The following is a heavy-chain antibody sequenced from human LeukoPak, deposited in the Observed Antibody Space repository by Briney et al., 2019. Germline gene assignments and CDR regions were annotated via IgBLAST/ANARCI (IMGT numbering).Heavy chain of an antibody. V-gene: IGHV3-23*01. D-gene: IGHD3-22*01. Sequence: PGGSLRLSCAASGFTFSSYAMSWVRQAPGKGLKWVSAISGSGGSTYYADSVKGRFTISRDNSKNTLYLQMNSLRAEDTAVYYCAKDRESLYYYDSSGYCFDYWGQGTLVTVSS. CDR2: ISGSGGST. CDR1: GFTFSSYA. CDR3: AKDRESLYYYDSSGYCFDY. J-gene: IGHJ4*02.